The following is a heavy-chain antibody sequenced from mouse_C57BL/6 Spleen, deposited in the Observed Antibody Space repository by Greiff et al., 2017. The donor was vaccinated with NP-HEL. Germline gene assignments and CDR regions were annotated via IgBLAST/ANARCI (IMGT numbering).Heavy chain of an antibody. Sequence: VQLKESGPELVKPGASVKISCKASGYSFTDYNMNWVKQSNGKSLEWIGVINPNYGTTSYNQKCKGKATLTVDQSSSTAYMQLNSLTSEDSAVYYCARGEYYSNPYAMDYWGQGTSVTVSS. V-gene: IGHV1-39*01. J-gene: IGHJ4*01. CDR2: INPNYGTT. D-gene: IGHD2-5*01. CDR1: GYSFTDYN. CDR3: ARGEYYSNPYAMDY.